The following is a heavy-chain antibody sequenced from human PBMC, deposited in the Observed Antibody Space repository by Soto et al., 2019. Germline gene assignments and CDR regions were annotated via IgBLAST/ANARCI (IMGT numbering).Heavy chain of an antibody. J-gene: IGHJ4*02. Sequence: QLQLQESGPGLVKPSETLSLTCTVSGGSIISSSYYWGWIRQPPGKGLEWIGNIFYSGGTYYHPSPQCRVTLTVDTSKNQFPLKPSSVTAADTAGYYCARAYRGSHFDYRGQGTLVTVSS. V-gene: IGHV4-39*01. D-gene: IGHD1-26*01. CDR3: ARAYRGSHFDY. CDR2: IFYSGGT. CDR1: GGSIISSSYY.